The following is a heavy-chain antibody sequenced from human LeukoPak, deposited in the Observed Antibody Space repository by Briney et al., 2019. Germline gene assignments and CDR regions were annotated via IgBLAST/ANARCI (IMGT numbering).Heavy chain of an antibody. CDR1: GGSINNYY. D-gene: IGHD1-26*01. V-gene: IGHV4-59*01. CDR2: IYYSGST. CDR3: ARGFGLYYNVDY. J-gene: IGHJ4*02. Sequence: SETLSLTCTVSGGSINNYYWSWIRQPPGKGLEWIGYIYYSGSTNYNPSLKSRVTISVDTSKNQFSLKLSSVTAADTAVYYCARGFGLYYNVDYWGQGTLVTVSS.